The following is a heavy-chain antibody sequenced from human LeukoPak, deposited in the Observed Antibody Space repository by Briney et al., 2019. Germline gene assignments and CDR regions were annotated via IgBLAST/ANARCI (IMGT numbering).Heavy chain of an antibody. J-gene: IGHJ4*02. Sequence: PGGALRLSCAASGFTFSDYYMIWIRQAPGKGLEWVAVISYDGSNKYYADSVKGRFTISRDNSKNTVHLQMNSLRAEDTAVYYCAREEWYYFDYWGQGTLVTVSS. CDR2: ISYDGSNK. D-gene: IGHD3-3*01. CDR1: GFTFSDYY. V-gene: IGHV3-30-3*01. CDR3: AREEWYYFDY.